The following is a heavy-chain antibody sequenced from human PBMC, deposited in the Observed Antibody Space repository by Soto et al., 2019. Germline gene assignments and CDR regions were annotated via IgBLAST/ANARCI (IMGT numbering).Heavy chain of an antibody. CDR2: IYRSGTT. CDR3: ARVQMATIYSDY. D-gene: IGHD5-12*01. CDR1: GDSINTYY. V-gene: IGHV4-59*01. Sequence: SETLSLTCTVSGDSINTYYWSWIRQPPGKGLEWIGHIYRSGTTRYNPSVESRVTISVDTSKSQFSLELSSVTAADTAVYYCARVQMATIYSDYWGQGILVTVSS. J-gene: IGHJ4*02.